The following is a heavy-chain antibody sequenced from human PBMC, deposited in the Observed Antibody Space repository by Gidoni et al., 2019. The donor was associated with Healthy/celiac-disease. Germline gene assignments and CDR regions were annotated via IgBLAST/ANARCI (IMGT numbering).Heavy chain of an antibody. J-gene: IGHJ4*02. D-gene: IGHD3-10*01. Sequence: EVQLVESGGGLVQPGGSLRLSCAALGLTSSSYWMSWVRQDPGKGLEWVANIKQDGSEKYYVDSVKGRFTISRDNAKNSLYLQMNSLRAEDTAVYYCARSGRRDYGSGSYRFDYWGQGTLVTVSS. CDR3: ARSGRRDYGSGSYRFDY. CDR1: GLTSSSYW. CDR2: IKQDGSEK. V-gene: IGHV3-7*01.